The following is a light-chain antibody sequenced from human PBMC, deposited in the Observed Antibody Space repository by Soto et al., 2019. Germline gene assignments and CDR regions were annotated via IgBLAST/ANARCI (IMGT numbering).Light chain of an antibody. CDR2: DVS. CDR3: SSYTRSSTLV. CDR1: SRDVGGYNY. V-gene: IGLV2-14*03. J-gene: IGLJ2*01. Sequence: QSALTQPASVSGSPGQSITISCTGTSRDVGGYNYVSWYQQHPGKAPKLMIYDVSNRPSGVSNRFSGSKSGSTASLTISGLQAEDEADYYCSSYTRSSTLVFGGGTKLTVL.